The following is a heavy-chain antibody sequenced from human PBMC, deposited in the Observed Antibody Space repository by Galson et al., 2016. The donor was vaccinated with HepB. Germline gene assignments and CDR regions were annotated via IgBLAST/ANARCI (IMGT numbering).Heavy chain of an antibody. CDR2: INHSGST. D-gene: IGHD3-3*01. CDR3: ATLSRPTAGYDFWGEAGIDV. V-gene: IGHV4-34*01. CDR1: GGPFSGYY. Sequence: ETLSLTCAVYGGPFSGYYWSWIRQPPGKGLEWIGEINHSGSTKYNPSLKSRVTMSVDTSKNQFSLKLSSVSAADTAVYFCATLSRPTAGYDFWGEAGIDVWGQGTTVTVSS. J-gene: IGHJ6*02.